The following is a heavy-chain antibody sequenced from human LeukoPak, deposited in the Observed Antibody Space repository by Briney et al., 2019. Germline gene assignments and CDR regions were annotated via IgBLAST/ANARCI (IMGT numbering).Heavy chain of an antibody. V-gene: IGHV4-59*01. CDR1: GGSISSYY. Sequence: SETLSLTCTVSGGSISSYYWSWIRQPPGKGLEWIGYIYYSGSTNYNPSLKSRVTISVDTSKDQFSLKLSSVTAVDTAVYYCAMNRGYTSRYAFDIWGQGTMVTVSS. J-gene: IGHJ3*02. D-gene: IGHD5-18*01. CDR3: AMNRGYTSRYAFDI. CDR2: IYYSGST.